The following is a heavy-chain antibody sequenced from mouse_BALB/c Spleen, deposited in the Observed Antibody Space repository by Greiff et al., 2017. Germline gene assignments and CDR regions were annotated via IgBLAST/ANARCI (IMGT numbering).Heavy chain of an antibody. CDR2: IDTSDSYT. J-gene: IGHJ3*01. Sequence: QVQLQQSGAELVMPGASVKMSCKASGYTFTDYWMHWVKQRPGQGLEWIGAIDTSDSYTSYNQKFKGKATLTVDESSSTAYMQLSSLTSEDSAVYYCASVAYRGQEALVTVSA. CDR1: GYTFTDYW. CDR3: ASVAY. V-gene: IGHV1-69*01.